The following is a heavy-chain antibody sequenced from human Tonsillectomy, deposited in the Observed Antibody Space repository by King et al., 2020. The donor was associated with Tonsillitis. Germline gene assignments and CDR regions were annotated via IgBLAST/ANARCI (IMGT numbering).Heavy chain of an antibody. V-gene: IGHV3-48*03. CDR1: GFTFSSYE. CDR3: ATSAIFGAALDY. D-gene: IGHD3-3*01. Sequence: VQLVESGGDLVQPGGSLRLSCAASGFTFSSYEMNCVRQAPGKGLEWVSYISSSGDTVYYADSVKGHFTISRDNTKNSLFLQMNSLRAEDTAVYYCATSAIFGAALDYWGQGTLVTVSS. J-gene: IGHJ4*02. CDR2: ISSSGDTV.